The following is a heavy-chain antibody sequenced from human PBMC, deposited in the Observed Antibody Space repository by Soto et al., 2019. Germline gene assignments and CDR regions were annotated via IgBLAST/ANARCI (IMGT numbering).Heavy chain of an antibody. J-gene: IGHJ6*02. CDR3: ARSIVVVPADLYYYYYGMDV. CDR2: IIPIFGTA. V-gene: IGHV1-69*06. Sequence: SVKVSCKASGGTFSSYAISWVRQAPGQGLEWMGGIIPIFGTANYAQKFQGRVTITADKSTSTAYMELGSLRSEDTAVYYCARSIVVVPADLYYYYYGMDVWGQGTTVTVSS. D-gene: IGHD2-2*01. CDR1: GGTFSSYA.